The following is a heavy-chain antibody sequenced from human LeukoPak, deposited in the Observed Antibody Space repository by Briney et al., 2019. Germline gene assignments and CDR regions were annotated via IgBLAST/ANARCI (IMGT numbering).Heavy chain of an antibody. D-gene: IGHD3-10*01. V-gene: IGHV4-61*03. J-gene: IGHJ4*02. CDR1: GDSVSNGNYY. CDR3: ARSQNYYGSGDY. Sequence: SGTLSLTCTVSGDSVSNGNYYWSWLRQPPGKALEWIGYIYYTGKTYYNPSLEGRVTILVDTSRNHFSVKLSSVTAADTAVYYCARSQNYYGSGDYWSQGTLVTVSS. CDR2: IYYTGKT.